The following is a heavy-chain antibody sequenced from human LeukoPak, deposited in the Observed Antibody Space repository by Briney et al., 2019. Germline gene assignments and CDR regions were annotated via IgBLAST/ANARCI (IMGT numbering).Heavy chain of an antibody. CDR1: GGSFSGYY. D-gene: IGHD2-15*01. Sequence: SETLSLTCAVYGGSFSGYYWSWIRQPPGKGLEWIGEINHSGSTNYNPSLKSRVTISVDTSKNQFSLKLSSVTAADTAVNYCARRGYCSGGSCYAVRYWGQGTLVTVSS. CDR3: ARRGYCSGGSCYAVRY. CDR2: INHSGST. V-gene: IGHV4-34*01. J-gene: IGHJ4*02.